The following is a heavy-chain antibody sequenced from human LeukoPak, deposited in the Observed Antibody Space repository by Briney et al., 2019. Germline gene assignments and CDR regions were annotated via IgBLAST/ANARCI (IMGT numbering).Heavy chain of an antibody. CDR3: ARKKLQTHWPKIAAAGRDAFDI. D-gene: IGHD6-13*01. Sequence: GASVKVSRKASGGTFSSYAISWVRQAPGQGLEWMGWINPNSGGTNYAQKFQGRVTMTRDTSISTAYMELSRLRSDDTAVYYCARKKLQTHWPKIAAAGRDAFDIWGQGTMVTVSS. V-gene: IGHV1-2*02. J-gene: IGHJ3*02. CDR1: GGTFSSYA. CDR2: INPNSGGT.